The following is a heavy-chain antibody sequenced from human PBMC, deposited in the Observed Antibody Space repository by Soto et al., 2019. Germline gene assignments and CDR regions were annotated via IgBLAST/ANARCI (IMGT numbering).Heavy chain of an antibody. CDR1: GFTFSSYG. D-gene: IGHD3-10*01. CDR3: ANGGRSQEIRGVIPFDY. Sequence: GGSLRLSCAASGFTFSSYGMHWVRQAPGKGLEWVAVISYDGSNKYYADSVKGRFTISRDNSKNTLYLQMNSLRAEDTAVYYCANGGRSQEIRGVIPFDYWGQGTLVTVSS. CDR2: ISYDGSNK. V-gene: IGHV3-30*18. J-gene: IGHJ4*02.